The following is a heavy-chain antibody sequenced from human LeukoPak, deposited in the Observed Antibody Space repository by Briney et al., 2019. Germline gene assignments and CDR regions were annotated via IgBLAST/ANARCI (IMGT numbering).Heavy chain of an antibody. Sequence: GGSLRLSCAASGFTFSSHWMNWVRQAPGKGLEWVANIKEDGSEKYYVDSVKGRFTISRDNAKNSLCLQMNSLKAEDTAIYYCVRSGGYWGQGTLVTVSS. V-gene: IGHV3-7*05. J-gene: IGHJ4*02. CDR2: IKEDGSEK. CDR1: GFTFSSHW. CDR3: VRSGGY. D-gene: IGHD1-26*01.